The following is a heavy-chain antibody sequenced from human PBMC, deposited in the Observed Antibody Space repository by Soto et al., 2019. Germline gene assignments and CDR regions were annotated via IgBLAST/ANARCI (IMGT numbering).Heavy chain of an antibody. CDR2: IWYDGSNK. CDR1: GFTFSSYG. V-gene: IGHV3-33*01. Sequence: QVQLVESGGDVVQPGRSLRLSCAASGFTFSSYGMHWVRQAPGKGLEWVAVIWYDGSNKYYADSVKGRFTISRDNSKNTLYLQMNSLRAEDTAVYYCATWGSNYYDCGMDVWGQGTTVTVSS. CDR3: ATWGSNYYDCGMDV. D-gene: IGHD7-27*01. J-gene: IGHJ6*02.